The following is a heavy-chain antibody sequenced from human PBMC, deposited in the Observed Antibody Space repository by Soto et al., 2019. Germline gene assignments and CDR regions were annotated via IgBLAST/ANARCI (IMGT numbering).Heavy chain of an antibody. CDR3: ATTVLTRAFDY. CDR1: GFTFSSYS. CDR2: ISSSSTYI. D-gene: IGHD7-27*01. J-gene: IGHJ4*02. Sequence: GGSLRLSCAASGFTFSSYSMNWVRQAPGKGLEWVSSISSSSTYIYYADSVKGRFTISRDNAKNSLYLQMNSLRAEDTAVYYCATTVLTRAFDYWGQGTLVTVSS. V-gene: IGHV3-21*01.